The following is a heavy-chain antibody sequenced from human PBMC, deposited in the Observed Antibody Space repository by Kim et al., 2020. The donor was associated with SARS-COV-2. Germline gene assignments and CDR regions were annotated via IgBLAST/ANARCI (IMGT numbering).Heavy chain of an antibody. Sequence: GGSLRLSCAASGLTFSDYWIHLVRQAPGKGLVRVSSINTDGRKTVYADSVKGRFTISSDNGKNTLYLQMNSLRVEDTAMYYCARDRRYGMEVWGQGTTVT. J-gene: IGHJ6*02. CDR1: GLTFSDYW. CDR3: ARDRRYGMEV. CDR2: INTDGRKT. V-gene: IGHV3-74*01.